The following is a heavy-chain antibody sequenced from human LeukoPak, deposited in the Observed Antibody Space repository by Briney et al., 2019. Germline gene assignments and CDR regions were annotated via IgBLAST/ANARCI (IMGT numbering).Heavy chain of an antibody. CDR1: GFTFRGYG. Sequence: GRSLRLSCAASGFTFRGYGMHWVRQAPGKGLEWVAVTWYDGSNKYYADSVKGRFTISRDNSKNTLYLQMNSLRAEDTAVYYCARDRRDYYGSGSYYLGFSLDSWGPGTLVTVSS. CDR2: TWYDGSNK. V-gene: IGHV3-33*01. J-gene: IGHJ4*02. D-gene: IGHD3-10*01. CDR3: ARDRRDYYGSGSYYLGFSLDS.